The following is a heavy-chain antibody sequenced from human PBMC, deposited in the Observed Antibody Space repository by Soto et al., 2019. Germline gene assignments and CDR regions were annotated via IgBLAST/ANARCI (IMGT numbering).Heavy chain of an antibody. CDR3: ARDRDSSTSYPFDY. CDR2: IYHSGST. J-gene: IGHJ4*02. CDR1: GGSISSSNW. D-gene: IGHD2-2*01. Sequence: SETLSLTCAVSGGSISSSNWWSWVRQPPGKGLEWIGEIYHSGSTNYNPSLKSRVTISVDKSKNQFSLKLSSVTAADTAVYYCARDRDSSTSYPFDYWGQGTLVTVSS. V-gene: IGHV4-4*02.